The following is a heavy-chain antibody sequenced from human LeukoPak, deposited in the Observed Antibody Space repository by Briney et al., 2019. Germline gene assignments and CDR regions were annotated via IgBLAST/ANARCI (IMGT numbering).Heavy chain of an antibody. J-gene: IGHJ4*02. Sequence: GGSLRLSCAASEFTFSSYSMNWVRQAPGKGLEWVSYITKSGNSKSYADSVKGRFTISRDNAKNSLYLQMNSLRAEDTAVYYCARDRDWYSFDSWGQGTLVTVSS. CDR3: ARDRDWYSFDS. CDR2: ITKSGNSK. D-gene: IGHD6-19*01. CDR1: EFTFSSYS. V-gene: IGHV3-48*04.